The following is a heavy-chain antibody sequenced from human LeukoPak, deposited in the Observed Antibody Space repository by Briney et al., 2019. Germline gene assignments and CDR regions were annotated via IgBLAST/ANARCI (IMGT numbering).Heavy chain of an antibody. J-gene: IGHJ4*02. D-gene: IGHD6-19*01. CDR1: GFTFDDYA. Sequence: GRSLRLSCAASGFTFDDYAMHWVRQAPGKGLEWVSGISWNSGSIGYADSVKGRFTISRDNAKNSLYLQMNSLRAEDTALYYCAKDWGAVAGTTHFDYWGQGTLVTVSS. V-gene: IGHV3-9*01. CDR3: AKDWGAVAGTTHFDY. CDR2: ISWNSGSI.